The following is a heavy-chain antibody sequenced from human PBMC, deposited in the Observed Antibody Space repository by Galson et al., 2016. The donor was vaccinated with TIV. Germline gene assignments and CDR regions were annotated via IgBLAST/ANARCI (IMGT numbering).Heavy chain of an antibody. CDR3: ARRGNYMADAFDI. Sequence: SLRLSCAVSGFTFSSYNMNWVRQAPGKGLEWVSSSSSTGNYIYYADSLKGRFTISRDHATNSLYLQMNSLRAEDTAVYYCARRGNYMADAFDIWGQGTTVTVSS. D-gene: IGHD1-7*01. V-gene: IGHV3-21*01. CDR2: SSSTGNYI. J-gene: IGHJ3*02. CDR1: GFTFSSYN.